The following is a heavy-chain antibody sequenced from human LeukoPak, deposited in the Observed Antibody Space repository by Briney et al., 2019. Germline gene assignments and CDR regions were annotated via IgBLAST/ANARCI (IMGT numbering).Heavy chain of an antibody. CDR3: AREDYCSSTSCHIDY. CDR2: INPNSGGT. Sequence: ASVTVSPTASGYTFTVYYMHWVRPAPRQGLEWMGWINPNSGGTNYAQKFQGRVTMTRDTSISTAYMELSRLRSDGTAVYSCAREDYCSSTSCHIDYWGQGTLVTVSS. CDR1: GYTFTVYY. D-gene: IGHD2-2*01. V-gene: IGHV1-2*02. J-gene: IGHJ4*02.